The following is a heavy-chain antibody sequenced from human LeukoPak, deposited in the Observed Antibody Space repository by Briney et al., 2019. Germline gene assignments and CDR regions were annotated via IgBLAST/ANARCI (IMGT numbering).Heavy chain of an antibody. J-gene: IGHJ4*02. CDR1: GFTFSSYS. D-gene: IGHD2-2*01. CDR3: ARGDRDLYCSSTSCYPVL. V-gene: IGHV3-21*01. CDR2: ISSSSSYI. Sequence: GGSLRLSCVASGFTFSSYSMNWVRQAPGKGLEWVSSISSSSSYIYYADSVKGRFTISRDNAKNSLYLKMNSLRAEDTAVYYCARGDRDLYCSSTSCYPVLGGQGTLVTVSS.